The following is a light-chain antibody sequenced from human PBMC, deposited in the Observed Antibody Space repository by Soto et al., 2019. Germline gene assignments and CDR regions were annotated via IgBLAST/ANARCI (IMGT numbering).Light chain of an antibody. CDR3: QQYDNWLTGT. CDR1: QAISDD. CDR2: DAS. V-gene: IGKV3-15*01. J-gene: IGKJ1*01. Sequence: IVMTQSPATLSVSPGERATLSCRASQAISDDLSWYQHQPPQPPRLLIYDASTRATGIPARISGGGSGTAFTLTISSLQSEDFAVYYCQQYDNWLTGTFGQGTKVDIK.